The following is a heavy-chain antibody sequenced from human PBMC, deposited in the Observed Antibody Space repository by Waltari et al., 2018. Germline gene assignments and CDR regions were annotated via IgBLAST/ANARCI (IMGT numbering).Heavy chain of an antibody. J-gene: IGHJ3*02. CDR2: IYTRGNT. Sequence: QVQLQESGPGLVKPSETLSLTCTVSGGSISSYYWSWIRQPAGRGLEWIGRIYTRGNTNYNPSLKSLVIMSVDTSKTQFSLRLSAVTAADTAVYYCARGDYCSGGTCYGRNGFDIWGQGTMVTVSS. D-gene: IGHD2-15*01. CDR1: GGSISSYY. CDR3: ARGDYCSGGTCYGRNGFDI. V-gene: IGHV4-4*07.